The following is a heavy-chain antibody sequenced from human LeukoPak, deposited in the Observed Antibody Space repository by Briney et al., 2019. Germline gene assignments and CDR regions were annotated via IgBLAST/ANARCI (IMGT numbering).Heavy chain of an antibody. D-gene: IGHD3-22*01. Sequence: GGSLRLSCAASGFTFSSYAMSWVRQAPGRGLEWVSAISGSGGSTYYADSVKGRFTISRDNSKNTLYLQMNSLRAEDTAVYYCAKTYNYYDSSGYPDCWGQGTLVTVSS. V-gene: IGHV3-23*01. CDR2: ISGSGGST. CDR3: AKTYNYYDSSGYPDC. CDR1: GFTFSSYA. J-gene: IGHJ4*02.